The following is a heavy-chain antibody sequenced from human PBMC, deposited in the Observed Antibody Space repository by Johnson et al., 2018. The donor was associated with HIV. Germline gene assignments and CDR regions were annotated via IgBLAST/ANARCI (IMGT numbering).Heavy chain of an antibody. Sequence: EQLVESGGRLVQPGGSLRLSCAASGFSFSTYWMHWVRRVPGKGLVWVSRIDTEGSGTTYADSVKGRFTISRGNAKNTVYLQMISLRAEDMAVYYCARSRWADDAFDGWGQGTMVTVSS. CDR1: GFSFSTYW. J-gene: IGHJ3*01. CDR3: ARSRWADDAFDG. CDR2: IDTEGSGT. D-gene: IGHD1-26*01. V-gene: IGHV3-74*03.